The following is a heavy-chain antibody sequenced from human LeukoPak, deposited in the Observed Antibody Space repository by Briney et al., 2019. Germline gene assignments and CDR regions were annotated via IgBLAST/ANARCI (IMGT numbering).Heavy chain of an antibody. CDR3: ARDTAILWFGELSYYYGMDV. D-gene: IGHD3-10*01. CDR2: IYYSGST. J-gene: IGHJ6*02. Sequence: PSETLSLTCTVSGGSISSYYWSWIRQPPGKGLEWIGYIYYSGSTNYNPSLKSRVTISVDTSKNQFSLKLSSVTAADTAVYYCARDTAILWFGELSYYYGMDVWGQGTTVTVSS. CDR1: GGSISSYY. V-gene: IGHV4-59*01.